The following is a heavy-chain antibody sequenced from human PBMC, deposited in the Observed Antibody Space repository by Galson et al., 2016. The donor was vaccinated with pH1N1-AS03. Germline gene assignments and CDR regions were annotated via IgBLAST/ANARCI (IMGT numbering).Heavy chain of an antibody. CDR3: ARERVYFEISHPFDI. J-gene: IGHJ3*02. Sequence: ETLSLTCTVSGGSVSSGGYYWSWLRQPPGERLEWIAYIYYTGATTYNPSLKSRVTISIDKSKNQFSLNLSSMTAADTAVYFFARERVYFEISHPFDIWGQGTMVTVSS. CDR2: IYYTGAT. CDR1: GGSVSSGGYY. V-gene: IGHV4-61*08. D-gene: IGHD3-22*01.